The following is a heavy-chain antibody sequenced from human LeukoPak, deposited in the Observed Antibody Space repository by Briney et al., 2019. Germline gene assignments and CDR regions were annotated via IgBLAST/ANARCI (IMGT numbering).Heavy chain of an antibody. CDR1: GYTFTSYG. Sequence: SVKVSCKASGYTFTSYGISWVRQAPGQGLEWVGGIVPIFGRANYAQKFQGRVTIIADEPTSTVYMELSGLRSEDTAVYYCAFRGPMIDQRNWFDPWGQGTQVTVYS. CDR3: AFRGPMIDQRNWFDP. D-gene: IGHD2-21*01. CDR2: IVPIFGRA. V-gene: IGHV1-69*13. J-gene: IGHJ5*02.